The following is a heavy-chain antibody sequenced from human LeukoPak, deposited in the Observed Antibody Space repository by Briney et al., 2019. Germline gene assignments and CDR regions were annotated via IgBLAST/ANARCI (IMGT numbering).Heavy chain of an antibody. CDR2: IIPIFGIA. Sequence: ASVKVSCKASGGTFSSYAISWVRQAPGQGLEWMGRIIPIFGIANYVQKFQGRVTITADKSTSTAYMELSSLRSEDTAVYYCARSPSPLGDYVPDAFDIWGQGTMVTVSS. V-gene: IGHV1-69*04. CDR1: GGTFSSYA. J-gene: IGHJ3*02. D-gene: IGHD4-17*01. CDR3: ARSPSPLGDYVPDAFDI.